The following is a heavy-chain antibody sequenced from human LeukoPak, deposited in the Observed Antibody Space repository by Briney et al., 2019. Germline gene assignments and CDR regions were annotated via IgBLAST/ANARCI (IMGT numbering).Heavy chain of an antibody. J-gene: IGHJ4*02. V-gene: IGHV3-7*01. CDR2: IKQDGSEK. CDR1: GFTFSSYW. Sequence: GGSLRLSRAASGFTFSSYWMSWVRQAPGKGLEWVANIKQDGSEKYYVDSVKGRFTISRDNAKNSLYLQMNSLRAEDTAVYYCARDQDYDSSGYYRTNFDYWGQGTLVTVSS. CDR3: ARDQDYDSSGYYRTNFDY. D-gene: IGHD3-22*01.